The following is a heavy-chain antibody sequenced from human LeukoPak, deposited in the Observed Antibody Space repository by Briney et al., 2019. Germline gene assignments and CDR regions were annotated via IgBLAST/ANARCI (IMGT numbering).Heavy chain of an antibody. CDR1: GYTFPTYA. CDR3: ARSSIIAAAGPYYFDY. J-gene: IGHJ4*02. CDR2: IIPIFGTA. V-gene: IGHV1-69*06. D-gene: IGHD6-13*01. Sequence: SVKVSCKASGYTFPTYAMNWVRQAPGQGLEWMGGIIPIFGTANYAQKFQGRVTITADKSTSTAYMELSSLRSEDTAVYYCARSSIIAAAGPYYFDYWGQGTLVTVSS.